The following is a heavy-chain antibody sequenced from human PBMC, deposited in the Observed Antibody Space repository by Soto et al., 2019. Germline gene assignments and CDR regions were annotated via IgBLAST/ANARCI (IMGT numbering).Heavy chain of an antibody. J-gene: IGHJ4*02. CDR2: ISSTGALM. V-gene: IGHV3-21*02. CDR3: ARDRLARGIPVAGRIDY. CDR1: GFIFSQYS. D-gene: IGHD6-19*01. Sequence: EVQLVESGGGLVKPGGSLRLSCAASGFIFSQYSMNWVRQAPGKGLEWVSSISSTGALMYYADSVKGLFTISRDDADNSLYLQINSLRVEDTAVYYCARDRLARGIPVAGRIDYWGQGALVTVSS.